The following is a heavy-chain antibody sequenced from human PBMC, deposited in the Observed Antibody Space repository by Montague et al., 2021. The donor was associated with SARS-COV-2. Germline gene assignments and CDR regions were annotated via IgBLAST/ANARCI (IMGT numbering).Heavy chain of an antibody. D-gene: IGHD2-2*02. CDR2: INHSGST. J-gene: IGHJ5*02. Sequence: SETLSLTCAVYGGSFSGYYWSWIRQPPGKGLEWIGEINHSGSTSYNPSLKSRVTISVDTSKNQFSLKLSSVTAADTAVYYCASLTLGYCRSTSCYSGWFDPWGQGTLVTVSS. V-gene: IGHV4-34*01. CDR3: ASLTLGYCRSTSCYSGWFDP. CDR1: GGSFSGYY.